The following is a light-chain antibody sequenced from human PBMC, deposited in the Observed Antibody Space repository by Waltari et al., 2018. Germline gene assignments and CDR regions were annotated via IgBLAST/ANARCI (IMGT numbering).Light chain of an antibody. V-gene: IGLV2-14*01. Sequence: QSALTQPASVSGSPGQSVTIFCTGTSNDVGGYNSVSWYQQHPGQAPRVIIYDVSDRPSGGSDRFSGSKSGNTASLTISGLQAEDEADYYCISQSSNQVVLFGGGTKLTVL. CDR2: DVS. CDR1: SNDVGGYNS. J-gene: IGLJ2*01. CDR3: ISQSSNQVVL.